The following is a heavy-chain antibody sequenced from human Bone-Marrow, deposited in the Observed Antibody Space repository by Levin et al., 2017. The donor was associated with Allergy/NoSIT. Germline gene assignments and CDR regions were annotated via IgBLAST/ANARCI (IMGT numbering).Heavy chain of an antibody. V-gene: IGHV3-53*01. D-gene: IGHD2-2*01. J-gene: IGHJ4*02. CDR2: LGPGGTT. CDR1: GFTVSSDY. Sequence: GESLKISCAASGFTVSSDYMAWVRQSPGKGLECVSALGPGGTTYYADSVRGRFTISRDSFRNTLSLQMYSLRDDDTAVYYCTKGHYSGVYQWGQGTLVTVSS. CDR3: TKGHYSGVYQ.